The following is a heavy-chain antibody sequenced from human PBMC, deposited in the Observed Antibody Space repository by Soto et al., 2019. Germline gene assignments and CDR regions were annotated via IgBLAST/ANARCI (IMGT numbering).Heavy chain of an antibody. Sequence: GASVKVSCKASGYTFTSYAMHWVRQAPGQRLEWMGWINAGNGNTKYSQKFQGRVTITRDTSASTAYMELSSLRSEDTAVYYCARPLYHYDSSGPLDYWGQGTLVTVSS. D-gene: IGHD3-22*01. J-gene: IGHJ4*02. CDR2: INAGNGNT. CDR1: GYTFTSYA. CDR3: ARPLYHYDSSGPLDY. V-gene: IGHV1-3*01.